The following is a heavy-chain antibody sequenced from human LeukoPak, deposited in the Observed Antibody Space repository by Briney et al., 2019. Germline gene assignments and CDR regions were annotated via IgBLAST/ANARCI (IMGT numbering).Heavy chain of an antibody. CDR3: ARHVLWCSSTSCYGVMNNWFDP. J-gene: IGHJ5*02. D-gene: IGHD2-2*01. V-gene: IGHV4-34*01. CDR1: GGSFSGYY. CDR2: INHSGST. Sequence: SETLSLTCAVYGGSFSGYYWSWIRQPPGKGLEWIGEINHSGSTNYNPSLKSRVTISVDTSKNQFSLKLSSVTAADTAVYYCARHVLWCSSTSCYGVMNNWFDPWGQGTLVTVSS.